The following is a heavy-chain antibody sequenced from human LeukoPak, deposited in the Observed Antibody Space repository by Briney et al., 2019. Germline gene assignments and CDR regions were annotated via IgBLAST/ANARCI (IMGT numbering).Heavy chain of an antibody. Sequence: SETLSLTCTVSGGSISSYYWSWIRQPPGKGLEWIGYIYTSGSTNYNPSLKSRVTISVDTSKNQFSLKLSSVTAADTAVYYCARAVYYYDSSGYYYGGYFDYWGQGTLVTVSS. CDR2: IYTSGST. J-gene: IGHJ4*02. D-gene: IGHD3-22*01. CDR3: ARAVYYYDSSGYYYGGYFDY. CDR1: GGSISSYY. V-gene: IGHV4-4*09.